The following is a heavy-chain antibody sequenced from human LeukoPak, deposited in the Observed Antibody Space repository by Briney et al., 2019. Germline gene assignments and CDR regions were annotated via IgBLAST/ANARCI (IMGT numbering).Heavy chain of an antibody. CDR3: TSGASGSYYPYYFDY. CDR2: IRSKAYGGTT. Sequence: GGSLRLSCAASGFTFSSYAMSWVRQAPEKGLEWVGFIRSKAYGGTTEYAASVKGRFTISRDDSKSIAYLQMNSLKTEDTAVYYCTSGASGSYYPYYFDYWGQGTLVTVSS. J-gene: IGHJ4*02. D-gene: IGHD1-26*01. CDR1: GFTFSSYA. V-gene: IGHV3-49*04.